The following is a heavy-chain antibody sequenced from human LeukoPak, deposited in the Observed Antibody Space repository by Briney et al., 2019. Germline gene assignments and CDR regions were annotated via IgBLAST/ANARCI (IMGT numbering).Heavy chain of an antibody. CDR3: ARVNGDYGLSDDP. V-gene: IGHV1-2*02. Sequence: ASVKVSCKASGYTFTGYYMHWVRQAPGQGLEWMGWINPNSGGTNYAQKFQGRVTMTRDTSTSTVYMELSSLRSEDTAVYYCARVNGDYGLSDDPWGQGTLVTVSS. CDR2: INPNSGGT. D-gene: IGHD4-17*01. J-gene: IGHJ5*02. CDR1: GYTFTGYY.